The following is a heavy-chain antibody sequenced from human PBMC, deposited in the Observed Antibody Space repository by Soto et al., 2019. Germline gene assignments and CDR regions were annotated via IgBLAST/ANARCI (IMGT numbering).Heavy chain of an antibody. D-gene: IGHD3-22*01. J-gene: IGHJ4*02. CDR3: ARDGVSGYYQRALVY. V-gene: IGHV1-18*01. CDR1: GYTFTSYG. Sequence: ASVKVSCKASGYTFTSYGISWVRQAPGQGLEWMGWISAYNGNTNYAQKLQGRDTMTTDTSTSTAYMELRSLRSDDTAVYYCARDGVSGYYQRALVYWGQGTLVTVSS. CDR2: ISAYNGNT.